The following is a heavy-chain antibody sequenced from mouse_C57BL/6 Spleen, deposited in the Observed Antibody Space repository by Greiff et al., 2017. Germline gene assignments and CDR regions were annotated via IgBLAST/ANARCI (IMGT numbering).Heavy chain of an antibody. CDR2: INPNNGGT. J-gene: IGHJ3*01. Sequence: EVQLQQSGPELVKPGASVKISCKASGYTFTDYYMNWVKQSHGKSLEWIGDINPNNGGTSYNQKFKGKATLTVDKSSSTAYMERRSLTSEDSAVYYCAREGSTGTRFAYWGQGTLVTVSA. CDR1: GYTFTDYY. D-gene: IGHD4-1*02. CDR3: AREGSTGTRFAY. V-gene: IGHV1-26*01.